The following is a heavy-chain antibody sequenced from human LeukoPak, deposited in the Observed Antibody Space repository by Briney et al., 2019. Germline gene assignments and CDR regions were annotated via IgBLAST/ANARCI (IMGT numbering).Heavy chain of an antibody. CDR1: EYTFVGHY. V-gene: IGHV1-2*02. D-gene: IGHD5-18*01. Sequence: ASVKVSCKASEYTFVGHYMHWVRQAPGQGLEWMGWINPNSGVTTYAQKFQGRVTMTRDTSISTAYMELSRLSSDATAVYYCARGRGYSYSWFDPWGQGTLVTVSS. J-gene: IGHJ5*02. CDR3: ARGRGYSYSWFDP. CDR2: INPNSGVT.